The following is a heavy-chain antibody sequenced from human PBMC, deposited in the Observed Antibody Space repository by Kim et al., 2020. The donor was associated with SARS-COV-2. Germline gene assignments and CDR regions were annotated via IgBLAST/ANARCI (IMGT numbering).Heavy chain of an antibody. J-gene: IGHJ4*02. Sequence: AKYHPSLKSRVTISMDTSRNQLSLKVSSVTAADTAVYYCASSLTGTSPGRDWGQGTLVTVSS. CDR2: A. CDR3: ASSLTGTSPGRD. V-gene: IGHV4-59*01.